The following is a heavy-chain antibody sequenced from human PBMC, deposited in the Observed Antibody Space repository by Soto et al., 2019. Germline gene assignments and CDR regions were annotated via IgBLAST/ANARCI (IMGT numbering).Heavy chain of an antibody. Sequence: SVKVSCKASGGTFSSYAISWVRQAPGQGLEWVGGIIPIFGTANYAQKFQGRVTITADESTSTAYMELSSLRSEDTAVYYCASGGPTMIDREVVVYSFDYWGQGTLVTVSS. V-gene: IGHV1-69*13. CDR3: ASGGPTMIDREVVVYSFDY. J-gene: IGHJ4*02. D-gene: IGHD3-22*01. CDR1: GGTFSSYA. CDR2: IIPIFGTA.